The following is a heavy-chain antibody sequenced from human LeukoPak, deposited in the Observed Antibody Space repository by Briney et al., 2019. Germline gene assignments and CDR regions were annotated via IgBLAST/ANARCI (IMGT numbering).Heavy chain of an antibody. CDR1: GFTFSSYG. Sequence: PGRSLRLSCAASGFTFSSYGMHWVRQAPGKGLEWVAVISYDGSNKYYADSVKGRFTISRDNSKNTLYLQMNSLRAEDTAVYYCAREIRKNYFDYWGQGTLVTVSS. V-gene: IGHV3-30*03. J-gene: IGHJ4*02. CDR2: ISYDGSNK. CDR3: AREIRKNYFDY.